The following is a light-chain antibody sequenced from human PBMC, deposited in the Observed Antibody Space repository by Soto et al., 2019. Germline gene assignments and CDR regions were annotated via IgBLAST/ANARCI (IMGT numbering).Light chain of an antibody. Sequence: ENVLTQSPGTLSLSPGERATLSCRTSQSVANNYLAWYKQKPGQPPRLLIYDASNRATGIPDRFSGSGSGTDFTLTNNRLDPDDFAVFYCQQYATSPLTFGQGTKVEVK. J-gene: IGKJ1*01. CDR2: DAS. V-gene: IGKV3-20*01. CDR1: QSVANNY. CDR3: QQYATSPLT.